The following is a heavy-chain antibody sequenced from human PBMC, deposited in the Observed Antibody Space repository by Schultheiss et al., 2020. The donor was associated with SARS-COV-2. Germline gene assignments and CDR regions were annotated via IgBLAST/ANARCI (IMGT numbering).Heavy chain of an antibody. V-gene: IGHV3-30*04. Sequence: GGSLRLSCAASGFTFSSYAMHWVRQAPGKGLEWVAVISYDGSNKYYADSVKGRFTISRDNSKNTLYLQMNSLRAEDTAVYYCAKNSRRFSSYDAFDIWGQGTMVTVSS. D-gene: IGHD6-6*01. CDR3: AKNSRRFSSYDAFDI. J-gene: IGHJ3*02. CDR2: ISYDGSNK. CDR1: GFTFSSYA.